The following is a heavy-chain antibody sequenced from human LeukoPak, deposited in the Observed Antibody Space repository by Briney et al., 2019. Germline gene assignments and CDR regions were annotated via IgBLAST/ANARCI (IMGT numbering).Heavy chain of an antibody. Sequence: GGSLRLSCAASGFTFSSYEMNWVRQAPGKGLEWVSYISSSGSTIYYADSVKGRFTISRDNAKNSLYLQMNSLRAEDTAVYYCAKDFDDYGDYAFDYWGQGTLVTVSS. CDR2: ISSSGSTI. CDR3: AKDFDDYGDYAFDY. J-gene: IGHJ4*02. CDR1: GFTFSSYE. D-gene: IGHD4-17*01. V-gene: IGHV3-48*03.